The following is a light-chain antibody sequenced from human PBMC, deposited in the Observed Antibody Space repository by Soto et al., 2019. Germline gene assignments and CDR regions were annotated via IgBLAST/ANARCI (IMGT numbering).Light chain of an antibody. CDR1: SSDVGSYNL. CDR2: EGS. J-gene: IGLJ1*01. Sequence: QSALTQPASVSGSPGQSITISCTGTSSDVGSYNLVSWYQQHPGKAPKLMIYEGSKRPSGVSNRFSGSKSGNMASLTISGLQAEDEADYYCCSYAGSSVFGTGTKVTVL. V-gene: IGLV2-23*01. CDR3: CSYAGSSV.